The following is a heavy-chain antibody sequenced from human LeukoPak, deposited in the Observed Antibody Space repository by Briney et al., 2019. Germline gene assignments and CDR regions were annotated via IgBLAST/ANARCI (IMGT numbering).Heavy chain of an antibody. J-gene: IGHJ4*02. CDR1: GYTSTNYG. Sequence: ASVKVSCKASGYTSTNYGTHWVRQAPGQRLEWLGWITVASGNTRYSENLQGRVTLTRDTSANTAYMELRNLKSEDTAVYYCVGGSLGFWGQGTLVTVSP. V-gene: IGHV1-3*01. CDR2: ITVASGNT. CDR3: VGGSLGF.